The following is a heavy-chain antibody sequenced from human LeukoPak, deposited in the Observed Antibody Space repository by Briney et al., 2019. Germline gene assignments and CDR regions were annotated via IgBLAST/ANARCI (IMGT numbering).Heavy chain of an antibody. J-gene: IGHJ4*02. V-gene: IGHV4-59*08. D-gene: IGHD5/OR15-5a*01. CDR1: GGSISSYY. CDR3: ARGSTH. Sequence: SETLSLTCTVSGGSISSYYWSWIRQPPRKGLEWIGYVFYSGSINYNPSLKSRVTISIDASKNQFSLKLSSVTAADTAVYYCARGSTHWGQGTLVTVSS. CDR2: VFYSGSI.